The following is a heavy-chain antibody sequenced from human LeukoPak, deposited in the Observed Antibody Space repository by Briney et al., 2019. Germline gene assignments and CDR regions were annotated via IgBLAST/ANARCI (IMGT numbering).Heavy chain of an antibody. CDR3: ARGGVTMVRGVIRNFDY. CDR2: IHYSGRT. D-gene: IGHD3-10*01. Sequence: PSETLSLTCAVYGGSFSGYYWSWIRQPPGKGLEWVGEIHYSGRTNYNPSLKSRVTISVDTSNNQFSLKLSSVTAADTAVYYCARGGVTMVRGVIRNFDYWGQGTLVTVSS. J-gene: IGHJ4*02. CDR1: GGSFSGYY. V-gene: IGHV4-34*01.